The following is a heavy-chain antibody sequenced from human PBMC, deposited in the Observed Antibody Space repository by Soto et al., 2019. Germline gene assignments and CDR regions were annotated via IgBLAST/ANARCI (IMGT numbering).Heavy chain of an antibody. CDR1: GGSISSYY. V-gene: IGHV4-59*01. D-gene: IGHD4-17*01. J-gene: IGHJ4*02. Sequence: SETLSLTCTVSGGSISSYYWSWIRQPPGKGLEWIGYIYYSGSTNYNPSLKSRVTISVDTSKNQFSLKLSSVTAADTAVYYCARDKGDYGADYWGQGTLATVSS. CDR3: ARDKGDYGADY. CDR2: IYYSGST.